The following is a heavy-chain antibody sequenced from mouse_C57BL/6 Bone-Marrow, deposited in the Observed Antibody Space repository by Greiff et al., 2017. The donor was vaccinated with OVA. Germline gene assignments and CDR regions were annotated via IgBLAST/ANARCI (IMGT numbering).Heavy chain of an antibody. D-gene: IGHD1-1*01. CDR1: GYTFTSYW. CDR3: ARNITGWYFDV. CDR2: IDPSDSYT. V-gene: IGHV1-69*01. Sequence: QQSCKASGYTFTSYWMHWVKQRPGQGLEWIGEIDPSDSYTNYNQKFKGKSTLTVDKSSSTAYMQLSSLTSEDSAVYYCARNITGWYFDVWGTGTTVTVSS. J-gene: IGHJ1*03.